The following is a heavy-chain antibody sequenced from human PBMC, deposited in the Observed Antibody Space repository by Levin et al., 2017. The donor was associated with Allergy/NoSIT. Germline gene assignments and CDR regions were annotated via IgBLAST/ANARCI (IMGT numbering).Heavy chain of an antibody. CDR1: GFTFSSYG. D-gene: IGHD3-10*01. Sequence: GGSLRLSCAASGFTFSSYGMHWVRQAPGKGLEWVAVISYDGSNKYYADSVKGRFTISRDNSKNTLYLQMNRLRAEDTAVYFCAKDPSYYGSGSYVNYWGQGTLVTVSS. J-gene: IGHJ4*02. CDR2: ISYDGSNK. CDR3: AKDPSYYGSGSYVNY. V-gene: IGHV3-30*18.